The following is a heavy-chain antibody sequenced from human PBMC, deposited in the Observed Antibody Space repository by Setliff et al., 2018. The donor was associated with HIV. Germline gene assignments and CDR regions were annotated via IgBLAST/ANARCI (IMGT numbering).Heavy chain of an antibody. V-gene: IGHV1-69*05. D-gene: IGHD2-2*01. Sequence: GASVKVSCKASGGTFSSYAISWVRQAPGQGLEWMGGIIPISGTVNYAQKFWGRVTITTHESTSKAYMELSSLRSEETAVYYCARDFGGYCSSMSCPGLFDPWGQGTLVTVSS. CDR2: IIPISGTV. CDR1: GGTFSSYA. CDR3: ARDFGGYCSSMSCPGLFDP. J-gene: IGHJ5*02.